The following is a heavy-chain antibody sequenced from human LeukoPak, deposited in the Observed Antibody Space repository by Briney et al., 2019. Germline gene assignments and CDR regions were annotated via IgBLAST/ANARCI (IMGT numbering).Heavy chain of an antibody. CDR1: GGSISSGGYY. CDR3: ARDNTAMVPI. Sequence: SETLSLTCTVSGGSISSGGYYWSWIRQHPGKGLEWIGYIYYSGSTYYNPSLKSRVTISVDTSKNQFSLKLSSVTAADTAVYYCARDNTAMVPIWGQGTMVTVSS. V-gene: IGHV4-31*03. CDR2: IYYSGST. D-gene: IGHD5-18*01. J-gene: IGHJ3*02.